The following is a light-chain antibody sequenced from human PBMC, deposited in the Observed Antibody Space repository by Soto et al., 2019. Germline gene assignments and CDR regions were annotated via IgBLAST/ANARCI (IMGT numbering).Light chain of an antibody. V-gene: IGKV1-9*01. Sequence: DIQLTQSPSFLSASVGDRVTITCRASQGINNYLTWYQQKPGKAPKLLIYAASTLQSGVPSRFSGSGCGTEFTLTISSLQPEDFATYYCQQLNSYPRITFGQGTRLEIK. CDR1: QGINNY. CDR2: AAS. J-gene: IGKJ5*01. CDR3: QQLNSYPRIT.